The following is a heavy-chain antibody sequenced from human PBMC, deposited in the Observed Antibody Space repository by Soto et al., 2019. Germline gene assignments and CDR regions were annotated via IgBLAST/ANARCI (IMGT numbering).Heavy chain of an antibody. V-gene: IGHV4-39*01. J-gene: IGHJ4*02. Sequence: QLQVQESGPGLVKPSETLSLTCSVSGGSISSSPYYWGWIRQPPGKGLEWIARISFSGNTDYNPSLASRVPISADTSKNQFSLPLSSVTAADTAVYYCARLTVVVRLGYCWGQATLVTVSS. CDR1: GGSISSSPYY. CDR3: ARLTVVVRLGYC. D-gene: IGHD3-22*01. CDR2: ISFSGNT.